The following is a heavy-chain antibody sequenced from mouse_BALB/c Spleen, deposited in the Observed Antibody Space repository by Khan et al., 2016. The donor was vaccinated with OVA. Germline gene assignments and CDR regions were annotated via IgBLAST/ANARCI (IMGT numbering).Heavy chain of an antibody. CDR2: IYPGDGDT. CDR1: GYAFSSYW. V-gene: IGHV1-80*01. Sequence: QVQLQQSGAELVRPGSSVKISCKASGYAFSSYWMNWMKQRPGQGLEWIGQIYPGDGDTNDNGKFEGKAKLTADKSSSTAYLQLSSLPSEDSAVYVCSRSYGYGYFDVWGAGTTVTVSS. J-gene: IGHJ1*01. D-gene: IGHD1-1*01. CDR3: SRSYGYGYFDV.